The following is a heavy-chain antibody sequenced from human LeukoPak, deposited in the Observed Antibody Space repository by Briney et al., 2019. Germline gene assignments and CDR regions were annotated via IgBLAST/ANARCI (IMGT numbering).Heavy chain of an antibody. Sequence: SETLSLTCTVSGGSISSYYWSWIRQPPGKGLEWIGYIYYSGSTNYNPSLKSRVTISVDTSKNQFSLKLSSVTAADTAVYYCARQLTSYYHYGMDVWGQGTTVTVSS. V-gene: IGHV4-59*08. D-gene: IGHD1-1*01. J-gene: IGHJ6*02. CDR1: GGSISSYY. CDR2: IYYSGST. CDR3: ARQLTSYYHYGMDV.